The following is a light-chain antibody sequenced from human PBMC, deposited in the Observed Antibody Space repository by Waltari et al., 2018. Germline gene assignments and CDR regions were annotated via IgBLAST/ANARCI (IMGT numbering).Light chain of an antibody. V-gene: IGLV3-1*01. J-gene: IGLJ2*01. CDR3: QAWDRSTTGV. Sequence: SYELTQTPSVSVSPGETASITCSGDKLGHKYVCWYQQKPGQSPVLVLYQDNKRASGIPGRFSGSNCGNTATLTISGTQAMDEADYYCQAWDRSTTGVFGGGTKLTVL. CDR2: QDN. CDR1: KLGHKY.